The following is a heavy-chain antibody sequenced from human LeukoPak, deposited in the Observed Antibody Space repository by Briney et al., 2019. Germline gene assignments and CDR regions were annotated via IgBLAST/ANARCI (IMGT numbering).Heavy chain of an antibody. J-gene: IGHJ5*02. V-gene: IGHV1-18*01. CDR3: ARDRIARLGGSYRYNCFDP. CDR1: GYTFTSYH. CDR2: ISAYNGLT. Sequence: ASVKVSCKASGYTFTSYHITWVRQAPGQGLEWMGWISAYNGLTNYAENLQGRVTMTTDTSTGTAYLELRSLTSDDTALYYCARDRIARLGGSYRYNCFDPWGQGTLVTVSS. D-gene: IGHD1-26*01.